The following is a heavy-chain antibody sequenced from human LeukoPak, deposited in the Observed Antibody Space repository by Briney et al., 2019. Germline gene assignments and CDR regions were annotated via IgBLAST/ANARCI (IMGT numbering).Heavy chain of an antibody. CDR1: GYTFTSYD. J-gene: IGHJ4*02. V-gene: IGHV1-8*01. CDR3: ARDPTSGFDY. Sequence: ASVKVSCKASGYTFTSYDINWVRQTTGQGLEWMGWMNPHSGNTGYVRKFLGRVTMTRNTSIGTAYMELRSLSSEDTGVYYCARDPTSGFDYWGQGTPVTVSS. D-gene: IGHD3-10*01. CDR2: MNPHSGNT.